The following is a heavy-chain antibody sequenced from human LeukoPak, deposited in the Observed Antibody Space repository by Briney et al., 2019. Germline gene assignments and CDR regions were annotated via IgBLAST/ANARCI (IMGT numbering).Heavy chain of an antibody. CDR3: AKTRSSSSHYFYFMDV. J-gene: IGHJ6*03. D-gene: IGHD6-6*01. Sequence: PGGSLRLSCAASGFTFSRSAMTWVRQAPGKGLEWVASLSGTRDSRGAIYADSVKGRFTISRDDSKSTLFLLMNRLTAEDTAIYYCAKTRSSSSHYFYFMDVWAKGVTVTVSS. CDR2: LSGTRDSRGA. CDR1: GFTFSRSA. V-gene: IGHV3-23*01.